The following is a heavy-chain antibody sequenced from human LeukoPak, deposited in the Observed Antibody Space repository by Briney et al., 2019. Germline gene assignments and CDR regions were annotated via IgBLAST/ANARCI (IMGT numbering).Heavy chain of an antibody. D-gene: IGHD2-2*01. J-gene: IGHJ4*02. Sequence: SETLSLTCTVSGGSISSSSYYWGWIRQPPGKGLEWIGSIYHDGSTIYSPSLKSRVTISVDTSRNQFSLKLTSVTAADTAVYYCARWCTSDPCYAVGAYWGQGSLVTVSS. CDR2: IYHDGST. CDR1: GGSISSSSYY. CDR3: ARWCTSDPCYAVGAY. V-gene: IGHV4-39*07.